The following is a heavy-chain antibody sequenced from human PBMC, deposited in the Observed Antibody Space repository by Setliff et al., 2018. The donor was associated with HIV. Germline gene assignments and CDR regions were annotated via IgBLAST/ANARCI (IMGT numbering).Heavy chain of an antibody. V-gene: IGHV1-69*13. D-gene: IGHD6-19*01. CDR2: IIPAFGTA. CDR3: ARGEVSGWDTVEENYYNLDV. Sequence: ASVKVSCKASGGTFSASGFSWVRQAPGQGLEWMGGIIPAFGTADYAQKFQGRVTITADASTSTAYMELISLRSEDTAVYYCARGEVSGWDTVEENYYNLDVWGPGTTVTVSS. CDR1: GGTFSASG. J-gene: IGHJ6*02.